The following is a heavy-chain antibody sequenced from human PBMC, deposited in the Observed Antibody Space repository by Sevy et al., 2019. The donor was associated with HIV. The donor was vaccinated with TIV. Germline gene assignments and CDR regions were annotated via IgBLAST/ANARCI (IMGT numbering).Heavy chain of an antibody. Sequence: GGSLRLSCAASGFTFSSYGMHWVRQAPGKGLEWVAVISYDGSNKYYADSVKGRFTISRDNSKNTLYLQMNSLGAEDTAVYYCAKTGTPYDFWSGYYDYWGQGTLVTVSS. CDR3: AKTGTPYDFWSGYYDY. CDR2: ISYDGSNK. J-gene: IGHJ4*02. CDR1: GFTFSSYG. D-gene: IGHD3-3*01. V-gene: IGHV3-30*18.